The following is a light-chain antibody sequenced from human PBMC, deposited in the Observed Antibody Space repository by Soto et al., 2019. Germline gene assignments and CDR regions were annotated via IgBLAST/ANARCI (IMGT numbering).Light chain of an antibody. Sequence: DIVMTQSPLSLPVTPGGPASISCRSSQSLLHSNGNNCLDWYLQKPGQSPQLLIHLGSNRASGVPDRFSGSGSGTDFTLKISRVEAEDVGLYYCMQTLQTPPTFGGGTKVEIK. CDR1: QSLLHSNGNNC. V-gene: IGKV2-28*01. J-gene: IGKJ4*01. CDR3: MQTLQTPPT. CDR2: LGS.